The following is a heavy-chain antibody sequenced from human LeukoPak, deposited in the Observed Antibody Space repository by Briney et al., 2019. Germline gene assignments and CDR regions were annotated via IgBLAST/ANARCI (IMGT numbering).Heavy chain of an antibody. CDR2: ISAYNGNT. CDR3: ARDSYSGSYPGSFDP. D-gene: IGHD1-26*01. CDR1: GYTLTELS. V-gene: IGHV1-18*01. Sequence: ASVKVSCKVSGYTLTELSMHWVRQAPGQGLEWMGWISAYNGNTNYAQKLQGRVTMTTDTSTSTAYMELRSLRSDDTAVYYCARDSYSGSYPGSFDPWGQGTLVTVSS. J-gene: IGHJ5*02.